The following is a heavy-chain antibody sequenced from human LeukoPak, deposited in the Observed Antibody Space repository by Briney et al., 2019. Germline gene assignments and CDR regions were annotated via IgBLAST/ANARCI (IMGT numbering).Heavy chain of an antibody. CDR1: GYTFTGYY. V-gene: IGHV1-2*02. J-gene: IGHJ4*02. Sequence: ASVKVSCKASGYTFTGYYMHWVRQAPGQGLEWMGWINPNSGGTNYAQKFQGRVTMTRDTSISTAYMELGRLRSDDTAVYYCARGSGWSSSFDYWGQGTLVTVSS. CDR3: ARGSGWSSSFDY. D-gene: IGHD6-19*01. CDR2: INPNSGGT.